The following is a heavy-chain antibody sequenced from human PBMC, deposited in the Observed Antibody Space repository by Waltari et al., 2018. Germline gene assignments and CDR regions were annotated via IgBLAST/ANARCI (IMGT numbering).Heavy chain of an antibody. D-gene: IGHD1-26*01. CDR2: ISTSGSDI. CDR3: ARVAVTGSYYWYFDL. CDR1: GFTFRSSE. J-gene: IGHJ2*01. V-gene: IGHV3-48*03. Sequence: EVQLVVSGGGLVHPGGSLRLSGPDCGFTFRSSEMYWVRQAPGKGLEWISYISTSGSDIYYADSVKGRFTISRDNAKNSLYLQMDSLRAEDTAVYYCARVAVTGSYYWYFDLWGRGTLLTVSS.